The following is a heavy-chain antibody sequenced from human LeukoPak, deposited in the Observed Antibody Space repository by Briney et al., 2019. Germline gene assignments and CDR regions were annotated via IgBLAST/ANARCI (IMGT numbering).Heavy chain of an antibody. D-gene: IGHD1-26*01. Sequence: PGGSLRLSCAASGFTFSSYAMSWVRQAPGKGLEWVSAISGSGGSTYYADSVKGRFTISRDNAKNSLYLQMNSLRAEDTAGYYCARDTDLDIXXATXXYFDXXXXGTLVTVSS. CDR2: ISGSGGST. V-gene: IGHV3-23*01. CDR3: ARDTDLDIXXATXXYFDX. J-gene: IGHJ4*02. CDR1: GFTFSSYA.